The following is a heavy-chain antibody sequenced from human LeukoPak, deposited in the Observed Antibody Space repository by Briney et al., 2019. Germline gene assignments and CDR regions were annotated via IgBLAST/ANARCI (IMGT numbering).Heavy chain of an antibody. J-gene: IGHJ6*02. D-gene: IGHD2-2*01. V-gene: IGHV3-30-3*01. CDR2: ISYDGSNK. CDR1: GFTFSSYA. CDR3: ARDLDSSTSDYGMDV. Sequence: GGSLRLSCAASGFTFSSYAMHWVRQAPGKGLEWVAVISYDGSNKYYADSVKGRFTISRDNSKNTLYLQMNSLRAEDTAVYYCARDLDSSTSDYGMDVWGQGTTVTVSS.